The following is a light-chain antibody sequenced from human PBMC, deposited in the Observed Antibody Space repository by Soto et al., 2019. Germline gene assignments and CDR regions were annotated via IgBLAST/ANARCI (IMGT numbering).Light chain of an antibody. J-gene: IGKJ1*01. V-gene: IGKV1-6*01. CDR2: GAS. CDR3: LQDRSHFWT. CDR1: QDIRNY. Sequence: IQVTQSPTSLSASVGDRVTITCRSSQDIRNYLGWYQQKPGKAPQLLIYGASSLQRGVSSRFSGSGFGTDFTLTISSLQPEHSANYYCLQDRSHFWTFGQGTKVDIK.